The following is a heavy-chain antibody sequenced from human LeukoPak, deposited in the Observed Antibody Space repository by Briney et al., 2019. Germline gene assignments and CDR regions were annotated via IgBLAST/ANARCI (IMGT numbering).Heavy chain of an antibody. CDR1: GGTFSSYA. J-gene: IGHJ6*02. CDR3: ARDRPRGGPPSLYYYYYGMDV. V-gene: IGHV1-69*13. CDR2: IIPIFGTA. D-gene: IGHD2-15*01. Sequence: SVNVSCKASGGTFSSYAISWVRQAPGQGLEWMGGIIPIFGTANYAQKFQGRVTITADESTSTAYMELSSLRSEDTAVYYCARDRPRGGPPSLYYYYYGMDVWGQGTTVTVSS.